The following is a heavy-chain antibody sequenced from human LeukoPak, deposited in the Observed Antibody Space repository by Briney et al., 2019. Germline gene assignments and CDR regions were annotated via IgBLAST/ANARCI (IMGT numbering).Heavy chain of an antibody. CDR2: ISGSSNYI. Sequence: PGGSLRLSCAASGFTFSSYSMNWVRQAPGKGLEWVSSISGSSNYIYYADSVKGRFTVSRDNAKNSLYLQMNSLRAEDTAVYYCAKDYYDSSGYYYGYYYYYYGMDVWGQGTTVTVSS. CDR1: GFTFSSYS. V-gene: IGHV3-21*04. D-gene: IGHD3-22*01. J-gene: IGHJ6*02. CDR3: AKDYYDSSGYYYGYYYYYYGMDV.